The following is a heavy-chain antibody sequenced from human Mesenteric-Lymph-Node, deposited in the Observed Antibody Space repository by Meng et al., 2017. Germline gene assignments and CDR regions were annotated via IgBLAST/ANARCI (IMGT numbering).Heavy chain of an antibody. CDR2: INLNSGGT. CDR3: AAFYYESSGYFRADY. D-gene: IGHD3-22*01. V-gene: IGHV1-2*06. Sequence: QVQLVQSGAEVKKPGASVKVSCKASGYTFPGYYIHWVRQAPGQGLEWMGRINLNSGGTNYAQKFQGRVTMTWDTSISAAQMELSSLRSDDTAVYYCAAFYYESSGYFRADYWGQGILVTVSS. CDR1: GYTFPGYY. J-gene: IGHJ4*02.